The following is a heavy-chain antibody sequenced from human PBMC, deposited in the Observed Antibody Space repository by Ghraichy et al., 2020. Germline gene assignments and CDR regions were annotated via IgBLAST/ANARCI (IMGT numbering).Heavy chain of an antibody. Sequence: ASVKVSCKVSGYTLTDLSIHWVRQAPGKGLEWMGGFDPEDSETIYAQKFQGRVTMTEDTSTETAYMELRSLRSEDTAVYYCATFGCGGFVVVQRAFCDYWGQGTLVTVSS. CDR3: ATFGCGGFVVVQRAFCDY. CDR2: FDPEDSET. J-gene: IGHJ4*02. V-gene: IGHV1-24*01. CDR1: GYTLTDLS. D-gene: IGHD2-2*01.